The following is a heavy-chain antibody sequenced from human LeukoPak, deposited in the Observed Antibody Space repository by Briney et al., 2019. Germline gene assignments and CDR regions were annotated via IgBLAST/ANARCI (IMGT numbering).Heavy chain of an antibody. D-gene: IGHD2-2*01. Sequence: GGSLRLSCAASGFTFSSYAMSWVRQAPGKGLEWVSAISGSGGSTYYTDSVKGRFTISRDNSKNTLYLQMNSLRAEDTAVYYCAKTGTRDIVVVPAALGYYDYWGQGTLVTVSS. CDR1: GFTFSSYA. CDR2: ISGSGGST. V-gene: IGHV3-23*01. CDR3: AKTGTRDIVVVPAALGYYDY. J-gene: IGHJ4*02.